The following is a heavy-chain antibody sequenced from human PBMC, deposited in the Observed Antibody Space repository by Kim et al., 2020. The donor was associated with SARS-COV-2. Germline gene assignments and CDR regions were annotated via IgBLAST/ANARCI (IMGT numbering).Heavy chain of an antibody. CDR3: ARFMVPRGTVEN. CDR1: GGSFSGYY. D-gene: IGHD3-10*01. CDR2: INHSGST. Sequence: SETLSLTCAVYGGSFSGYYWSWIRQPPGKGLEWIGEINHSGSTNYNPSLKSRVTISVDTSKNQFSLKLSSVTAADTAVYYCARFMVPRGTVENWGQGTLVTVSS. J-gene: IGHJ4*02. V-gene: IGHV4-34*01.